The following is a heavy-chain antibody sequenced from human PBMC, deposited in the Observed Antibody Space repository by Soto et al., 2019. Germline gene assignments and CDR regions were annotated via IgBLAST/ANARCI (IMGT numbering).Heavy chain of an antibody. CDR3: AKDVGQQLVLNYGMDV. J-gene: IGHJ6*02. CDR1: GFTFRSFG. CDR2: VSYDGNHK. Sequence: QVQLVESGGGVIQPGTSLSLSCASSGFTFRSFGMYWVRQAPGKGLEWVAVVSYDGNHKYYADSVKGRFNVSRDNAKNMLYLHMNSLRGEDTAVYYCAKDVGQQLVLNYGMDVWGQGTTVTVSS. D-gene: IGHD6-13*01. V-gene: IGHV3-30*18.